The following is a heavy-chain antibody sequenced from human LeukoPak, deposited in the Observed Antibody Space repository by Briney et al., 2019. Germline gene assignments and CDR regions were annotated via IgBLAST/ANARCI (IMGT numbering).Heavy chain of an antibody. CDR3: VRLRDFWSGYDAFDI. D-gene: IGHD3-3*01. CDR1: GYSFTSYW. CDR2: IYPGDSDT. V-gene: IGHV5-51*01. Sequence: MRGESLKISCKGSGYSFTSYWIGWVRQMPWKGLEWMGIIYPGDSDTGYSPSFQGQVTISADKSISTAYLQWSSLKASDTAMCYCVRLRDFWSGYDAFDIWGQGTMVTVSS. J-gene: IGHJ3*02.